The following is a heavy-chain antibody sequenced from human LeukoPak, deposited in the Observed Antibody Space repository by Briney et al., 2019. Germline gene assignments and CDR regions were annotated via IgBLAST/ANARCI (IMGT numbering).Heavy chain of an antibody. CDR1: GFPFETNA. V-gene: IGHV3-23*01. D-gene: IGHD5-18*01. CDR3: AKDWIQFSRVFDCFDS. J-gene: IGHJ4*02. Sequence: GGSLRLSCATSGFPFETNAMSWVRQAPGKGLEWVATIGNTETFYADSVTGRFTISRDNSKNTVNLQMNRLRVEDTAIYYCAKDWIQFSRVFDCFDSWGQGTLVTVSS. CDR2: IGNTET.